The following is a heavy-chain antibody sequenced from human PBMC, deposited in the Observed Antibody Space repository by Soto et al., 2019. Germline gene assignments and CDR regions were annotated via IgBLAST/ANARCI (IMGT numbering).Heavy chain of an antibody. V-gene: IGHV1-69*13. J-gene: IGHJ3*02. CDR2: IIPIFGTA. Sequence: SVKVSCKASGGTFSSYAISWVRQAPGQGLEWMGGIIPIFGTANYAQKFQGRVTITADESTSTAYMELSSLRSEDTAVYYCARVTMVRGAQLSAFDIWGQGTMVT. D-gene: IGHD3-10*01. CDR1: GGTFSSYA. CDR3: ARVTMVRGAQLSAFDI.